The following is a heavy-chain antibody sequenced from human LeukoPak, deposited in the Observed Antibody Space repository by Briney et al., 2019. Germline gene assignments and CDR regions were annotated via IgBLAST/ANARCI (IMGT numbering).Heavy chain of an antibody. Sequence: SETLSLTCTVSGGSINSHYWSWIRQSAGKGLEWIGRMFVGGSTNYNPSLKSRVTISVDTSKNQFSLKLSSVTAADTAVYYCARGRGGETYYDFWSGYYLDWFDPWGQGTLVTVSS. V-gene: IGHV4-4*07. CDR2: MFVGGST. CDR3: ARGRGGETYYDFWSGYYLDWFDP. J-gene: IGHJ5*02. CDR1: GGSINSHY. D-gene: IGHD3-3*01.